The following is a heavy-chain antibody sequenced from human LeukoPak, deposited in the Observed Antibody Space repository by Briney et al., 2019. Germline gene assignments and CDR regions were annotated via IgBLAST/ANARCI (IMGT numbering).Heavy chain of an antibody. V-gene: IGHV3-7*04. CDR2: INEDGSEK. D-gene: IGHD1-7*01. Sequence: PGGSLRLSCAASGFTFSSYAMSWVRQAPGKGLECVAHINEDGSEKYYVDSVKGRFTISRDNAKNSLYLQMNSLRVEDTAIYYCARAAGTTRTFGYWGQGALVTVSS. CDR3: ARAAGTTRTFGY. J-gene: IGHJ4*02. CDR1: GFTFSSYA.